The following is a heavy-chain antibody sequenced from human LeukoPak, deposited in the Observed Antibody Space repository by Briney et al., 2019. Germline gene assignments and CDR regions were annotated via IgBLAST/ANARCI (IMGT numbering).Heavy chain of an antibody. CDR3: ARDSPGYLAYDS. V-gene: IGHV3-7*04. CDR1: GFTLSTYW. CDR2: IKEDGSAT. J-gene: IGHJ4*02. Sequence: PGGSLRPSCAASGFTLSTYWMTWVRQAPGKGPEWVANIKEDGSATYYVDSVKGRFTISRDNAKKSLYLQMNSLRAEDTAVYYCARDSPGYLAYDSWGQGTLVTVSS. D-gene: IGHD1-1*01.